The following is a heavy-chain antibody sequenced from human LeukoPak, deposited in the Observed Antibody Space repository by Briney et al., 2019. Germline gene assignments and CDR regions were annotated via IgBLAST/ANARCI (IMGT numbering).Heavy chain of an antibody. CDR1: GFTFSSYG. D-gene: IGHD3-22*01. CDR2: IRYDGSNK. J-gene: IGHJ4*02. Sequence: GGSLRLSCAASGFTFSSYGMHWVRQAPGKGLEWVTFIRYDGSNKYYADSVKGRFTISRDNPKNTLYLQMNSLRAEDTAVYYCAKAYYDSSGTLDYWGQGTLVTVSS. CDR3: AKAYYDSSGTLDY. V-gene: IGHV3-30*02.